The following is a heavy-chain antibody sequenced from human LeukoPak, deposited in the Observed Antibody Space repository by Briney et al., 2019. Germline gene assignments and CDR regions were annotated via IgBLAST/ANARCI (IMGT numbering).Heavy chain of an antibody. CDR3: ARGMAYYYYGMDV. V-gene: IGHV1-69*04. Sequence: ASVKVSCKASGGTFSSYAISWVRQAPGQGLEWMGRIIPILGIANYAQKFQGRVTITADKSTSTAYMELSSLRSEDTAVYYCARGMAYYYYGMDVWGQGTTVTVSS. CDR2: IIPILGIA. CDR1: GGTFSSYA. D-gene: IGHD5-24*01. J-gene: IGHJ6*02.